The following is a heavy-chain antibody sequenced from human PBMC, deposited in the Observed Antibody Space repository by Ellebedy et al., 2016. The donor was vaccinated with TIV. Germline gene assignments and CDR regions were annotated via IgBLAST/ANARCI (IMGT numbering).Heavy chain of an antibody. Sequence: SETLSLTXTVSGDSISTFYWSWIRQTAGKGLEWIGRIYPTGTTNYNPSLKSRVTMSVDTSARQFSLKLSSVTAADTAVYYCARDWVDTSMVTLFDYWGQGTLVTVSS. V-gene: IGHV4-4*07. CDR3: ARDWVDTSMVTLFDY. D-gene: IGHD5-18*01. CDR1: GDSISTFY. J-gene: IGHJ4*02. CDR2: IYPTGTT.